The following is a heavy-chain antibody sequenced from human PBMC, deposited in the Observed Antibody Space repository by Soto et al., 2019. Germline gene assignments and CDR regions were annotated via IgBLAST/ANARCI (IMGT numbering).Heavy chain of an antibody. CDR1: GGSISSSSYY. V-gene: IGHV4-39*01. CDR2: IYYSGST. CDR3: ARHPSCSSTSCYIDY. J-gene: IGHJ4*02. D-gene: IGHD2-2*02. Sequence: SETLSLTCTVSGGSISSSSYYWGWIRQPPGKGLEWIGSIYYSGSTYYNPSLKSRVTISVDTSKNQFSLMLSSVTAADTAVYYCARHPSCSSTSCYIDYWGQGTLVTVSS.